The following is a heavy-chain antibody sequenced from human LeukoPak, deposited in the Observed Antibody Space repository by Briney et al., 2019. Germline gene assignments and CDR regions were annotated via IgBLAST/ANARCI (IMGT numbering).Heavy chain of an antibody. J-gene: IGHJ5*02. D-gene: IGHD3-3*01. Sequence: ASVKVSCKLSGYTLTELSMHWVRQAPGKGLEWMGGFDPEDGETIYAQKFQGRVTMTEDTSTDTAYMELSSLRSEDTAVYYCATDLAYDFRKGWFDPWGQGTLVTVSS. CDR3: ATDLAYDFRKGWFDP. V-gene: IGHV1-24*01. CDR1: GYTLTELS. CDR2: FDPEDGET.